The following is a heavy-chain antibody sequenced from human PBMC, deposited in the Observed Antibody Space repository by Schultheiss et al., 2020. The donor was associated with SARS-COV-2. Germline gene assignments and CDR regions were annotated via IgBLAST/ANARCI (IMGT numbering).Heavy chain of an antibody. CDR2: IYNTGST. CDR1: GGSISSYY. V-gene: IGHV4-4*07. Sequence: SQTLSLTCTVSGGSISSYYWSWIRQPAGKGLEYIGRIYNTGSTNYNPSLKSRVTMSVDTSKNQFSLKLSSVTAADTGIYYCVRTIVSGTRGAFDIWGQGTVVTV. CDR3: VRTIVSGTRGAFDI. D-gene: IGHD6-19*01. J-gene: IGHJ3*02.